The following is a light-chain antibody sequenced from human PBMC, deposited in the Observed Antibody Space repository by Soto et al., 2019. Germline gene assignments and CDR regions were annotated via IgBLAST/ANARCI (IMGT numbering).Light chain of an antibody. Sequence: EIVMTQSPATLSVSPGERATLSCRASQSVSRNLAWYQQKPGQAPRLLIYGASTRATGIPARFSGSGSGTEFTLTISSPQSEDFAVYYCQQYNNWPPWTFGQGTKVDIK. CDR2: GAS. V-gene: IGKV3-15*01. J-gene: IGKJ1*01. CDR3: QQYNNWPPWT. CDR1: QSVSRN.